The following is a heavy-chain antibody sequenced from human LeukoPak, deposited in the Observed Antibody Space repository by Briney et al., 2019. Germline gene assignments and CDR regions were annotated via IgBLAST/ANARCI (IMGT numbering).Heavy chain of an antibody. J-gene: IGHJ4*02. CDR2: MNTNSGNT. CDR3: ARGSLVAATRDFDY. Sequence: EASVKVSCKTSGYTFTSYDINWVRQATGQGLEWMGVMNTNSGNTGYAQRFRGRVTITRNTSISTAYMELSSLRAEDTAVYYCARGSLVAATRDFDYWGQGTLVTVSS. CDR1: GYTFTSYD. D-gene: IGHD2-15*01. V-gene: IGHV1-8*03.